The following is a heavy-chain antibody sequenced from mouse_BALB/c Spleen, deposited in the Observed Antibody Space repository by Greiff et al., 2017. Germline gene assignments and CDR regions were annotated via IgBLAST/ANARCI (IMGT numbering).Heavy chain of an antibody. Sequence: QVQLQQSGAELVRPGSSVKISCKASGYAFSSYWMNWVKQRPGQGLEWIGQIYPGDGDTNYNGKFKGKATLTADKSSSTAYMQLSSLTSEDSAVYFCARLDDPTHVGFAYWGQGTLVTVSA. CDR2: IYPGDGDT. V-gene: IGHV1-80*01. CDR1: GYAFSSYW. CDR3: ARLDDPTHVGFAY. J-gene: IGHJ3*01.